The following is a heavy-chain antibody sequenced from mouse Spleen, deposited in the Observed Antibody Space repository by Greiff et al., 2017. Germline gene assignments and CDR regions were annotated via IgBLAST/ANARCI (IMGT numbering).Heavy chain of an antibody. CDR3: TRDKISTMVTTDY. J-gene: IGHJ2*01. Sequence: VQLQQSGTVLARPGASVKMSCKTSGYTFTSYWMHWVKQRPGQGLEWIGAIYPGNSDTSYNQKFKGKAKLTAVTSASTAYMELSSLTNEDSAVYYCTRDKISTMVTTDYWGQGTTLTVSS. V-gene: IGHV1-5*01. CDR2: IYPGNSDT. D-gene: IGHD2-2*01. CDR1: GYTFTSYW.